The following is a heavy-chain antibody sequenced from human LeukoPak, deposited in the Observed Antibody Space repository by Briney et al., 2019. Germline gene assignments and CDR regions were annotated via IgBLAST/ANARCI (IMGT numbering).Heavy chain of an antibody. D-gene: IGHD3-22*01. CDR3: ARQESRGYLYEGLDY. J-gene: IGHJ4*02. CDR1: GFIFSSYA. CDR2: ISYDGSNK. Sequence: PGGSLRLSCAASGFIFSSYAMHWVRRAPGKGLEWVALISYDGSNKYYADSVKGRFTIDRDNSKNTVYLQMNSLRPDDTALYSCARQESRGYLYEGLDYWGQGTLVTVSS. V-gene: IGHV3-30*04.